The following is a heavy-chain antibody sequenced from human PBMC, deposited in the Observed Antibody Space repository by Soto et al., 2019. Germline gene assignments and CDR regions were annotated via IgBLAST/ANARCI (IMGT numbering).Heavy chain of an antibody. Sequence: PGGSLRLSCAASGFTFSSYGMHWVRQAPGKGLEWVAVISYDGSNKYYADSVKGRFTISRDNSKNTLYLQMNSLRAEDTAVYSCAKDLGGYPLYYFDYWGQGTLVTVSS. CDR2: ISYDGSNK. V-gene: IGHV3-30*18. CDR1: GFTFSSYG. D-gene: IGHD3-22*01. CDR3: AKDLGGYPLYYFDY. J-gene: IGHJ4*02.